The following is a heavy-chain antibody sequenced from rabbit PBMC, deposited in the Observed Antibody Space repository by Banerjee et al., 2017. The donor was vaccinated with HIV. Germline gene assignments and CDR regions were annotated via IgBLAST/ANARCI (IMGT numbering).Heavy chain of an antibody. CDR2: INTSSGST. V-gene: IGHV1S45*01. CDR3: ARDRSAGYGAYALGL. D-gene: IGHD6-1*01. Sequence: QEQLEESGGDLVKPEGSLTLPCTASGFSFSYKYVMCWVRQAPGKGLEWIACINTSSGSTVYASWAKGRFTISRTSSTTVALQMTSLTAADTATYFCARDRSAGYGAYALGLWGQGTLVTVS. CDR1: GFSFSYKYV. J-gene: IGHJ3*01.